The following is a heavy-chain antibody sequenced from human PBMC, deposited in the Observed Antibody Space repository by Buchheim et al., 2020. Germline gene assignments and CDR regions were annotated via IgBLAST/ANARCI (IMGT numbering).Heavy chain of an antibody. CDR2: VGASGADT. Sequence: EVQLFESGGDLVQPGGSLRLSCAASGLTFSYFAMRWVRQAPGKGLEWVSTVGASGADTFYADSVKGRFIISKDISTNTLYLQRNSLGTEDTALYYCSTGEGGGPDIYWGQGTL. V-gene: IGHV3-23*01. J-gene: IGHJ4*02. CDR3: STGEGGGPDIY. D-gene: IGHD1-14*01. CDR1: GLTFSYFA.